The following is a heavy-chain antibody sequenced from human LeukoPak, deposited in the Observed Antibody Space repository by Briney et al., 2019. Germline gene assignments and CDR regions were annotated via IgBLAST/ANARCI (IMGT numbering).Heavy chain of an antibody. CDR2: MNNGPGVT. V-gene: IGHV3-23*01. Sequence: GGSLRLSCAASGFSFSTSPMSWVRQPPGEGLEWVSAMNNGPGVTFYRDSVRGRFTISRDDSKSTLYLQMNSLRAEDTGTYYCAKTHYDLLDVWGQGTTVTVSS. D-gene: IGHD5-12*01. J-gene: IGHJ6*02. CDR3: AKTHYDLLDV. CDR1: GFSFSTSP.